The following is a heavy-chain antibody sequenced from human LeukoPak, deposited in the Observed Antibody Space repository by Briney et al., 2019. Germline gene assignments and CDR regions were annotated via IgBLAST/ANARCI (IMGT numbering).Heavy chain of an antibody. Sequence: SETLSLTCTVSGGSISSGGYYWSWIRQHPGKGLEWIGYIYYSGSTYYNPSLKSRVTISVDTSKNQFSLKLSSVTAADTAVYYCARECVYCSSTSCCLDAFDIWGQGTMVTVSS. CDR1: GGSISSGGYY. D-gene: IGHD2-2*01. J-gene: IGHJ3*02. CDR3: ARECVYCSSTSCCLDAFDI. CDR2: IYYSGST. V-gene: IGHV4-31*03.